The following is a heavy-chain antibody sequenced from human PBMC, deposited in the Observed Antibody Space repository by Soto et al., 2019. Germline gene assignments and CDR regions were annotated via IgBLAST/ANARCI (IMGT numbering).Heavy chain of an antibody. CDR1: GYPFIDYY. J-gene: IGHJ4*02. Sequence: GSVKVCCKASGYPFIDYYMHWVRQAPGQGFEWIGRISPKSGGTNYAQKFQGRVTMTWDTSLNTAYMELSSLISEDTAVYYCARPPGYISDWYYFDLWGQGTMVTVSS. V-gene: IGHV1-2*02. CDR3: ARPPGYISDWYYFDL. CDR2: ISPKSGGT. D-gene: IGHD3-9*01.